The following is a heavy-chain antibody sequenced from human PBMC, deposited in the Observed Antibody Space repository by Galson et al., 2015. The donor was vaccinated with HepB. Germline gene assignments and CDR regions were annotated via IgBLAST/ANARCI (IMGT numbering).Heavy chain of an antibody. Sequence: SLRLSCAASGFTFSASGTHWVRQAPGKGPECVAGISHDGANRYQADSVKGRFTVSRDNSENTLFLEMNSLRAEDTAVYYCAKGAYSNILMAGGWFDPWGQGTAVIVSS. CDR3: AKGAYSNILMAGGWFDP. CDR2: ISHDGANR. D-gene: IGHD4-11*01. CDR1: GFTFSASG. J-gene: IGHJ5*02. V-gene: IGHV3-30*18.